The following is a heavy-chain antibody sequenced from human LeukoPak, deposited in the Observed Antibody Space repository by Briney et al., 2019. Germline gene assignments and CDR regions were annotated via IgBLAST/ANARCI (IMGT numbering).Heavy chain of an antibody. CDR3: ARDRYDSVYNWFDP. CDR1: GGSISDYY. J-gene: IGHJ5*02. CDR2: IYVSGST. D-gene: IGHD3-22*01. Sequence: PSETLSLTCTVSGGSISDYYWTWIRQSAGKGLEWIGRIYVSGSTKYNPSLNPSVKSRVTISVDVSKNQFSLRMSSVTAADTALHYCARDRYDSVYNWFDPWGQGILVTVSS. V-gene: IGHV4-4*07.